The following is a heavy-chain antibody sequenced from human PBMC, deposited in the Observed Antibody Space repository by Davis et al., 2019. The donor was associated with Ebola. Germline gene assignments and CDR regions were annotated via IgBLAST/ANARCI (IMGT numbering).Heavy chain of an antibody. V-gene: IGHV1-18*01. CDR3: ASRKNPGAFDI. J-gene: IGHJ3*02. Sequence: ASVKVSCKASGYTFNSYGITWVRQAPGQGLEWMGWSSAYNGNTNYAQKVQGRVTMTTDTSTSTAYMELRSLRSDDTAVYYCASRKNPGAFDILGQGTMVTVSS. CDR1: GYTFNSYG. D-gene: IGHD1-14*01. CDR2: SSAYNGNT.